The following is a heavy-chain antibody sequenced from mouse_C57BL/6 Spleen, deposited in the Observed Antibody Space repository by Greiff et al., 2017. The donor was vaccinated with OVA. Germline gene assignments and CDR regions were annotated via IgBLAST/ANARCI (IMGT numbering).Heavy chain of an antibody. CDR3: TRWDDYDVDY. V-gene: IGHV1-15*01. J-gene: IGHJ2*01. Sequence: VQLQQSGAELVRPGASVTLSCKASGYTFTDYEMHWVKQTPVHVLEWIGAIDPETGGTAYNQKFKGKAILTADKSSSTAYMELRSLTSEDSAVYYCTRWDDYDVDYWGQGTTLTVSS. CDR2: IDPETGGT. D-gene: IGHD2-4*01. CDR1: GYTFTDYE.